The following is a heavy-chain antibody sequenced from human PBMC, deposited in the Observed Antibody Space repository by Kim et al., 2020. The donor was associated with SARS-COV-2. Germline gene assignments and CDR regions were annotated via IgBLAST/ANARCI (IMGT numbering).Heavy chain of an antibody. D-gene: IGHD3-22*01. V-gene: IGHV3-30*07. J-gene: IGHJ4*02. Sequence: RFTISRDNSKNTLYLQMNSLRAEDTAVYYCAREGSDYDSSGYRTRYYFDYWGQGTLVTVSS. CDR3: AREGSDYDSSGYRTRYYFDY.